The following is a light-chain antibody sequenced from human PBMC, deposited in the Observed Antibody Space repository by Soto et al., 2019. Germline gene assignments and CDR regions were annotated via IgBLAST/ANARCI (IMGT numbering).Light chain of an antibody. CDR2: DAS. CDR3: QQRSSWPRT. V-gene: IGKV3-11*01. J-gene: IGKJ1*01. CDR1: QSISSD. Sequence: EIVLTQSPATLSLSPGERATLSCRASQSISSDLAWYQQKPGQAPRLFIYDASNRVTGISARFRGSGSGTDFTLTISTLEPEDFAVYYCQQRSSWPRTFGQGTKVEIK.